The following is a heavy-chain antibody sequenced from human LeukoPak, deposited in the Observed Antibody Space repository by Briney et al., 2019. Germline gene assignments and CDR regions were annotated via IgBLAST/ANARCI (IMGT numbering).Heavy chain of an antibody. CDR2: VRSKAGGGTT. V-gene: IGHV3-49*03. Sequence: PGRSLRLSCTASGFTFGDYAMSWFRQAPGKGLEWVGCVRSKAGGGTTKYAASVKDRFTISRDDSKNIASLQMNSLKSEDTAVYYCTRGRIWKTTVTVPSFDYWGQGTPVTVSP. J-gene: IGHJ4*02. CDR1: GFTFGDYA. D-gene: IGHD4-17*01. CDR3: TRGRIWKTTVTVPSFDY.